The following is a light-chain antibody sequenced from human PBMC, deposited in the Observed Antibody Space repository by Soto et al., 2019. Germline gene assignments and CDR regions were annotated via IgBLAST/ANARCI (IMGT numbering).Light chain of an antibody. V-gene: IGLV2-14*01. J-gene: IGLJ1*01. CDR1: SSGVGAYDY. CDR2: EVT. Sequence: QPALAQPASVSGSPGQATTSSCTGPSSGVGAYDYVSWYQQHPGNAPRFSIYEVTYRPSGVSHRFSGSKTGYTASLPISGLQADDEADYYCSSYTSSCTYVFGSGTKVTV. CDR3: SSYTSSCTYV.